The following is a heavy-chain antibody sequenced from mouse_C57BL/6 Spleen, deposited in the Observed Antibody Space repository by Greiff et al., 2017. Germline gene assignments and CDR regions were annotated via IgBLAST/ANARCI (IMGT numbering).Heavy chain of an antibody. CDR1: GYTFTSYW. CDR2: IYPGSGST. CDR3: AKVGRAYYFDY. D-gene: IGHD1-3*01. J-gene: IGHJ2*01. Sequence: VQLVESGAELVKPGASVKMSCKASGYTFTSYWITWVKQRPGQGLEWIGDIYPGSGSTNYNEKFKSKATLTVDTSSSTAYMQLSSLTSEDSAVYYCAKVGRAYYFDYWGQGTTLTVSS. V-gene: IGHV1-55*01.